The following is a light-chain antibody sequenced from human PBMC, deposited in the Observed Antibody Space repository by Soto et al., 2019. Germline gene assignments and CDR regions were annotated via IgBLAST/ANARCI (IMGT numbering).Light chain of an antibody. CDR1: QNLNSNF. CDR2: GAS. Sequence: PGERATLNCRASQNLNSNFLAWYQQKPGQAPRLLIYGASRRATGIPDRFSGSGSGTDFTLTISSLEPEDFAFYYCQQRDSWPLTFGGGTKVDIK. J-gene: IGKJ4*01. V-gene: IGKV3D-20*02. CDR3: QQRDSWPLT.